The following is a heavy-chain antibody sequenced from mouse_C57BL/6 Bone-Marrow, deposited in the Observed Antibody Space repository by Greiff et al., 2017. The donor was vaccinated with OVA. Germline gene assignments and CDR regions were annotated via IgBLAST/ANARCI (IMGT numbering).Heavy chain of an antibody. CDR3: ARDYDYPHFDY. D-gene: IGHD2-4*01. Sequence: QVQLQQSGPELVKPGASVKISCKASGYAFSSSWMNWVKQRPGKGLEWIGRIYPGDGDTNYNGKFKGKATLTADKSSSTAYMQLSSLTSEDSAVYFCARDYDYPHFDYWGQGTTLTVSS. CDR1: GYAFSSSW. CDR2: IYPGDGDT. V-gene: IGHV1-82*01. J-gene: IGHJ2*01.